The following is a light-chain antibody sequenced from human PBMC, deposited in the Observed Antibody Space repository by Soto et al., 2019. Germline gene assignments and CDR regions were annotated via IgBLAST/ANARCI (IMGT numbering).Light chain of an antibody. CDR2: GAS. V-gene: IGKV3-15*01. J-gene: IGKJ5*01. CDR3: QQYNNWPLIT. CDR1: QSVSSN. Sequence: IVLTQSPGTLSLSPWERATLSCRASQSVSSNLAWYQQKPGQAPRLLRYGASIRATGIPARFSGSGSWTAFTLTISSLQSEDFALYYCQQYNNWPLITFGQGTRLEI.